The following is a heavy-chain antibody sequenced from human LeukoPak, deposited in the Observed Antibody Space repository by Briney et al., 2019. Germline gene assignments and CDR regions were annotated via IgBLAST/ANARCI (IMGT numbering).Heavy chain of an antibody. Sequence: SQTLSLTCTVSGGSISSGDNYWSWIRQPPGKGLEWIGYIYYTGTTYYNPSLMGRVTISPDTSKNQFSLKLTSVTAADTAVYYCARESGYSQGKGLVYWGQGTLVTVSS. J-gene: IGHJ4*02. D-gene: IGHD5-12*01. CDR3: ARESGYSQGKGLVY. CDR1: GGSISSGDNY. V-gene: IGHV4-30-4*01. CDR2: IYYTGTT.